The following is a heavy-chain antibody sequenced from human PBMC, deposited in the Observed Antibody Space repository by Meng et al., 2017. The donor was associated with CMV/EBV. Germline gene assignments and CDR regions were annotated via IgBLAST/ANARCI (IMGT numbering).Heavy chain of an antibody. CDR2: IRYDGSNT. Sequence: SCAASGFTFSSYGMPWVRQAPGKGLEWVAFIRYDGSNTYYAASVKVRFTISRDNSKNTLYLQMNSLRAEDTAVYYCAKVKRGLGKYQLLYEYSYYDGMDGWGQGTTVTVSS. D-gene: IGHD2-2*02. CDR1: GFTFSSYG. CDR3: AKVKRGLGKYQLLYEYSYYDGMDG. J-gene: IGHJ6*02. V-gene: IGHV3-30*02.